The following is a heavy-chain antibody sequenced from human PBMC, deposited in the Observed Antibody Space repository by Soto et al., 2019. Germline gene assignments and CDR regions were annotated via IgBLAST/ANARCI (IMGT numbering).Heavy chain of an antibody. CDR1: GGSISSYY. CDR3: ARGGGYDSFDC. D-gene: IGHD5-12*01. J-gene: IGHJ4*02. Sequence: PSETLSLTCTVSGGSISSYYWSWIRQPPGKGLEWIGYISHLESTYFHPSFKSRLTMSIDRTRNQFSLKLSSVTAADMAVYYCARGGGYDSFDCWGQGVLVTVSS. V-gene: IGHV4-59*04. CDR2: ISHLEST.